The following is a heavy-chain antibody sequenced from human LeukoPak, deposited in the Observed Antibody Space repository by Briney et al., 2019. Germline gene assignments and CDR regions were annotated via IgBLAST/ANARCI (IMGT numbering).Heavy chain of an antibody. CDR2: ISYDGSNE. V-gene: IGHV3-30*18. CDR3: AKDQYSGSTAWFDP. Sequence: GGSLKLSCAASGFTFTSYGLHRVRQAPGKGLEWVAVISYDGSNEYYADSVKGRFTISRDNSKNTLYLQMNSLRAEDTAVYYCAKDQYSGSTAWFDPWGQGTLVTVSS. D-gene: IGHD1-26*01. CDR1: GFTFTSYG. J-gene: IGHJ5*02.